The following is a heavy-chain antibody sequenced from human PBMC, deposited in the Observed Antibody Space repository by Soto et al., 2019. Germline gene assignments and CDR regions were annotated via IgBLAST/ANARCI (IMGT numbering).Heavy chain of an antibody. CDR1: GWAFSGYQ. CDR2: INHSGST. Sequence: QVQLQQWGAGPLKPSETLSPHCAFHGWAFSGYQWSWIRQPPGKGLEWIGEINHSGSTNYNPSLKSRVTISVDTSKNQFSLKLSSVTAADTAVYYCGRSGSKNWFDPWGQGTLVTVSS. V-gene: IGHV4-34*01. CDR3: GRSGSKNWFDP. J-gene: IGHJ5*02. D-gene: IGHD3-10*01.